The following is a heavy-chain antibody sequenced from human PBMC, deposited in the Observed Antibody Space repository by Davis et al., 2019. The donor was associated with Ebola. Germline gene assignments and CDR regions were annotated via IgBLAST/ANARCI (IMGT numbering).Heavy chain of an antibody. Sequence: SGPTLVKPAETLTLTCSFSGFSLSTSGVGVGWIRQPPGRALEWLALIYWDDDKRYSPSLKSRFTLTKDTSKNLVVLTMTNMDPVDTATYFCAHLTITISSRHFDYWGQGTLVTVSS. J-gene: IGHJ4*02. D-gene: IGHD5-12*01. CDR3: AHLTITISSRHFDY. CDR1: GFSLSTSGVG. V-gene: IGHV2-5*02. CDR2: IYWDDDK.